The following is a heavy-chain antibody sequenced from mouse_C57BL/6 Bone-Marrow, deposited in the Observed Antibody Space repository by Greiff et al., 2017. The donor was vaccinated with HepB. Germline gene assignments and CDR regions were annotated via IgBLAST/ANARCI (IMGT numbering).Heavy chain of an antibody. CDR3: ARLGFDY. J-gene: IGHJ2*01. CDR2: ISNGGGST. Sequence: EVKLMESGGGLVQPGGSLKLSCAASGFTFSDYYMYWVRQTPEKRLEWVAYISNGGGSTYYPDTGKGRFTISRDNAKNTLYLQMSRLKSEDTAMYYCARLGFDYWGQGTTLTVSS. CDR1: GFTFSDYY. V-gene: IGHV5-12*01.